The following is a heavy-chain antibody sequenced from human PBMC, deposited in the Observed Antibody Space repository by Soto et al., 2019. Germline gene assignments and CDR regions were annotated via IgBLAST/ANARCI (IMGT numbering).Heavy chain of an antibody. CDR2: INPCFDIP. Sequence: SVEVACKASGGTFSRYSFSGVRQAPGQGLEWVGRINPCFDIPSYAQKFQDRVTITADKSTSTAYMELSSLRFEDTAVYYCAREDRDQDIGLVPAAIDAMDVWGQ. CDR3: AREDRDQDIGLVPAAIDAMDV. CDR1: GGTFSRYS. D-gene: IGHD2-2*01. V-gene: IGHV1-69*04. J-gene: IGHJ6*02.